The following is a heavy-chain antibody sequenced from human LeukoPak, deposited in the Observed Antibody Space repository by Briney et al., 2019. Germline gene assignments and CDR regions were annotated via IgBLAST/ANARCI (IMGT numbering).Heavy chain of an antibody. Sequence: SETLSLTCTVSGDSMSNTNYYWGWIRQPPGKGLEWIGSIFYRGNTYYNPSLKSRVTMSVDTSKNQFSLRLSSVTAADAAVYYCARQRFRAYYYYNMDVWGKGTTVTVSS. J-gene: IGHJ6*03. CDR2: IFYRGNT. CDR3: ARQRFRAYYYYNMDV. V-gene: IGHV4-39*01. D-gene: IGHD3-10*01. CDR1: GDSMSNTNYY.